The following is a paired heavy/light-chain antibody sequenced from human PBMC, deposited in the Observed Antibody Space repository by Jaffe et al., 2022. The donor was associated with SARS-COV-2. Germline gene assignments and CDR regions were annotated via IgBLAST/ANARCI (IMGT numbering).Heavy chain of an antibody. V-gene: IGHV3-30*18. D-gene: IGHD4-17*01. Sequence: QVQLVESGGGVVQPGRSLRLSCAASGFTFGSYGMHWVRQAPGKGLEWVTIISHDGSKKYYADSVKGRFSISRDNSRNTLYLQMNSLRDEDTAVYYCAKDVLMTVTTKNFYYYGMDVWGQGTTVTVSS. CDR2: ISHDGSKK. J-gene: IGHJ6*02. CDR1: GFTFGSYG. CDR3: AKDVLMTVTTKNFYYYGMDV.
Light chain of an antibody. V-gene: IGKV1-27*01. Sequence: DIQMTQSPSSLSASVGDRVTITCRAGQGIINYLAWYQHKPGKVPELLIYAASTLQSGVPSRFSGSGSGTDFALTISSLQPEDVATYYCQKYNSAPFTFGGGTKVEIK. CDR1: QGIINY. CDR2: AAS. CDR3: QKYNSAPFT. J-gene: IGKJ4*01.